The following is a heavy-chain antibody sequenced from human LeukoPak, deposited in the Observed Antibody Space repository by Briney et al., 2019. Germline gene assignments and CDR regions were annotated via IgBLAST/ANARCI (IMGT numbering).Heavy chain of an antibody. CDR3: AKDPPFRPRIAARQD. D-gene: IGHD6-6*01. J-gene: IGHJ4*02. Sequence: PGGSLRLSCAASGFTFSSYAMSWVRQAPGKGLEWVSAISGSGGSTYYADSVKGPFTISRDNSKNTLYLQMNSLRAEDTAVYYCAKDPPFRPRIAARQDWGQGTLVTVSS. V-gene: IGHV3-23*01. CDR1: GFTFSSYA. CDR2: ISGSGGST.